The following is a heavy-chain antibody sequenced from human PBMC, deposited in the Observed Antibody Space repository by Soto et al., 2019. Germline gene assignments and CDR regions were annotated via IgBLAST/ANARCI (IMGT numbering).Heavy chain of an antibody. J-gene: IGHJ6*03. Sequence: PGGSLRLSCAASGFTFSSYSMNWVRQAPGKGLEWVSYISSSSSTIYYADSVKGRFTISRDNAKNSLYLKMNSLRAEDTAVYYCARERQQLTTKYYYYYYMDVWGKGTTVTVSS. CDR1: GFTFSSYS. CDR2: ISSSSSTI. V-gene: IGHV3-48*01. D-gene: IGHD6-13*01. CDR3: ARERQQLTTKYYYYYYMDV.